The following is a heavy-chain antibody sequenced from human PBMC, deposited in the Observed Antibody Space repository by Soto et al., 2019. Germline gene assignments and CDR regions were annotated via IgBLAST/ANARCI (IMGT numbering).Heavy chain of an antibody. V-gene: IGHV3-21*01. Sequence: EVQLVESGGGLVKPGGSLRLSCAASGFTFSSYSMNWVRQAPGKGLEWVSSISSSSSYIYYADSVKGRFTISRDNAKNSLYLQMNSLRAEDTAVYYCAIEPPLYNWNFYGMDVWGQGTTVTVSS. D-gene: IGHD1-1*01. J-gene: IGHJ6*02. CDR1: GFTFSSYS. CDR2: ISSSSSYI. CDR3: AIEPPLYNWNFYGMDV.